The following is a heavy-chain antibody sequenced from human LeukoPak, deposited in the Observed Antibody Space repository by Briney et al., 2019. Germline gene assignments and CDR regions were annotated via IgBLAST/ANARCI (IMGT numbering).Heavy chain of an antibody. D-gene: IGHD5-12*01. CDR1: GFTFNTYG. CDR3: AKDQGAYDPEYYFDY. Sequence: PGRSLRLSCAASGFTFNTYGMHWVRLAPGKGLEWVAIISYDGSNNYYADSVKGRFTISRDNSKNTLYLQMSSLRGEDTAVYYCAKDQGAYDPEYYFDYWGQGTLVIVSS. V-gene: IGHV3-30*18. J-gene: IGHJ4*02. CDR2: ISYDGSNN.